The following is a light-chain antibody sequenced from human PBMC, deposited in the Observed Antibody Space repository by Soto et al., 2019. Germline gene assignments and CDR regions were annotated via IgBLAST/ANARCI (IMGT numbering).Light chain of an antibody. V-gene: IGKV1-27*01. CDR3: QKYTRAPFT. Sequence: DIQMTXXPSSLSASXGDRVTITXRAXQGIXXXLAWYQQKPGQVPKLLIYAASTLQSGVPSRFSGSXSGXXFTLTISSLQPEDVATYFCQKYTRAPFTFGPGTKVDIK. J-gene: IGKJ3*01. CDR1: QGIXXX. CDR2: AAS.